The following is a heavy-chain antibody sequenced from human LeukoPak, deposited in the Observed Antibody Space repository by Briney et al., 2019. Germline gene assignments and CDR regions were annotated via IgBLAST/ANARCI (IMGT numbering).Heavy chain of an antibody. V-gene: IGHV3-64D*06. Sequence: GGSLRLSCAASGFTFSSYWMHWVRQAPGKGLEYVSAISSSGGSTYYADSVKGRFTISSDNSKNTLYLQMSSLRAEDAAVYYCVKVGSSSSANYYYYGMDVWGQGTTVTVSS. CDR2: ISSSGGST. CDR1: GFTFSSYW. CDR3: VKVGSSSSANYYYYGMDV. J-gene: IGHJ6*02. D-gene: IGHD6-6*01.